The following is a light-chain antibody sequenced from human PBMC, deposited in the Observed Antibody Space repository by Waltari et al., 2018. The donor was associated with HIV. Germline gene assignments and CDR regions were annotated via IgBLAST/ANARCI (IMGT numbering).Light chain of an antibody. CDR1: SSNLGAGYD. CDR2: ATI. J-gene: IGLJ2*01. CDR3: QSYDSSLTMV. V-gene: IGLV1-40*01. Sequence: QSVLTQPPSLSGAPGQRVPISCTGGSSNLGAGYDVYWYQRLPGTAPQLLIFATINRPSGVPDRFSGSSSGTSASLAITGLQAEDEADYYCQSYDSSLTMVFGGGTKVTVL.